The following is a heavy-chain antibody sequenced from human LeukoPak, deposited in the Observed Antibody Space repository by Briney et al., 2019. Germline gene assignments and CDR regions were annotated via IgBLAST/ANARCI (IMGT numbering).Heavy chain of an antibody. CDR1: GFTVSSNY. CDR2: ISSSGSTI. D-gene: IGHD6-13*01. J-gene: IGHJ4*02. V-gene: IGHV3-11*01. Sequence: GGSLRLSCAASGFTVSSNYMSWVRQAPGKGLEWVSYISSSGSTIYYADSVKGRFTISRDNAKNSLYLQMNSLRAEDTAVYYCARATGSSSWYDYWGQGTLVTVSS. CDR3: ARATGSSSWYDY.